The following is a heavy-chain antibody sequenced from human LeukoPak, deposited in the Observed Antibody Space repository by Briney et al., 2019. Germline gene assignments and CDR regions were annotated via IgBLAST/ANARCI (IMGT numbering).Heavy chain of an antibody. D-gene: IGHD2-21*02. CDR3: ARDSVVTATDDAFDI. CDR2: MNPNSGNT. CDR1: GYTFTSYD. Sequence: GASVKVSCKASGYTFTSYDINWVRQATGQGLEWMGWMNPNSGNTGYAQKLQGRVTMTTDTSTSTAYMELRSLRSDDTAVYYCARDSVVTATDDAFDIWGQGTMVTVSS. J-gene: IGHJ3*02. V-gene: IGHV1-8*01.